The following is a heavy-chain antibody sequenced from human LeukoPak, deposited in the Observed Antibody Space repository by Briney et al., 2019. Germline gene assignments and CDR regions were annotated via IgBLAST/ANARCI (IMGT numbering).Heavy chain of an antibody. V-gene: IGHV3-23*01. CDR2: LSGSGGST. CDR1: GFFFSNYD. J-gene: IGHJ4*02. D-gene: IGHD4-17*01. Sequence: PGVSLRLSCAASGFFFSNYDMNWVRQAPGSGLEWVSGLSGSGGSTFYADSVKGRFTISRDNSKNTVYLQMNSLRGEDTAMYYCARGVTVTTDFWGQGTLVTVSS. CDR3: ARGVTVTTDF.